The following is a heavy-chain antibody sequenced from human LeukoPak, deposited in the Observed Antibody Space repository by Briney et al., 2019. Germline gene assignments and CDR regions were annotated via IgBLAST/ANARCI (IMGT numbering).Heavy chain of an antibody. CDR1: GGTFSSYA. CDR2: IIPIFGTA. CDR3: ASNYYDSSGYLGYFDY. Sequence: SVKVSCKASGGTFSSYAISWVRQAPGQGPEWMGGIIPIFGTANYAQKFQGRVTITTDESTSTAYMELSSLRSEDTAVYYCASNYYDSSGYLGYFDYWGQGTLVTVSS. V-gene: IGHV1-69*05. J-gene: IGHJ4*02. D-gene: IGHD3-22*01.